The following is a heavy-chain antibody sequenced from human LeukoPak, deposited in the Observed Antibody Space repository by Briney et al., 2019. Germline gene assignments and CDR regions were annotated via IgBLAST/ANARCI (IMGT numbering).Heavy chain of an antibody. V-gene: IGHV3-74*01. CDR3: ARDIYSIAE. CDR1: GFTFSDYW. D-gene: IGHD3-3*02. Sequence: GGSLRLSCAASGFTFSDYWIHWVRQAPGKGLVWVSLIHSDGGTTNYADSVKGRFTMSRDNAKNMVYLQTNSLRVEDTAVYYCARDIYSIAEWGQGTLVTVSS. J-gene: IGHJ4*02. CDR2: IHSDGGTT.